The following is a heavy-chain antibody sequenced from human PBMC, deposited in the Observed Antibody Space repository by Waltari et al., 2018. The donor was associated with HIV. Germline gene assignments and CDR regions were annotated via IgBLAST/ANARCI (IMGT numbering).Heavy chain of an antibody. J-gene: IGHJ4*02. CDR1: GFTLSSYG. CDR3: ARKYSSSWGAPFDY. CDR2: IWYDGIKK. Sequence: QVQLVESGGGVVQPGRSLRLSCATSGFTLSSYGMHWVRQAPGKGLEWVIVIWYDGIKKYYADSVKGRFTISRDNSKNTLYLQMNSLRIEDTAVYYCARKYSSSWGAPFDYWGQGTLVTVSS. D-gene: IGHD6-13*01. V-gene: IGHV3-33*01.